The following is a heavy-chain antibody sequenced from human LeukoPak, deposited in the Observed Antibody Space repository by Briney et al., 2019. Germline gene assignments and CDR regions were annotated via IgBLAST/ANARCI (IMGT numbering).Heavy chain of an antibody. D-gene: IGHD4-11*01. CDR2: ISSSSSYI. V-gene: IGHV3-21*01. CDR3: ARLGGYSKSFDY. J-gene: IGHJ4*02. CDR1: GFTFSSYS. Sequence: AGGSLRLSCAASGFTFSSYSMNWVRQAPGKGLEWVSSISSSSSYIYYADSVKGRFTISRDNAKNSLYLQTNSLRAEDTAVYYCARLGGYSKSFDYWGQGTLVTVSS.